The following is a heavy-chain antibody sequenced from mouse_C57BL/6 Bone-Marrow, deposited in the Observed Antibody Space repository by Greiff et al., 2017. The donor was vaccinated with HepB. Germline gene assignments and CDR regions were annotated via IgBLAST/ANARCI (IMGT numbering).Heavy chain of an antibody. V-gene: IGHV1-15*01. CDR1: GYTFTDYE. D-gene: IGHD2-3*01. CDR3: TRRGDGYYPYYAMDY. Sequence: QVQLKQSGAELVRPGASVTLSCKASGYTFTDYEMHWVKQTPVHGLEWIGAIDPETGGTAYNQKFKGKAILTADKSSSTAYMELRSLTSEDSAVYYCTRRGDGYYPYYAMDYGGQGTSVTVSS. CDR2: IDPETGGT. J-gene: IGHJ4*01.